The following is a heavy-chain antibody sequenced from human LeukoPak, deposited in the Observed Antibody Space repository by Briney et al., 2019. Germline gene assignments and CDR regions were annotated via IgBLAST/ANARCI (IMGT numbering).Heavy chain of an antibody. CDR1: GFTISSDA. CDR2: ISGSGGST. D-gene: IGHD6-19*01. J-gene: IGHJ4*02. CDR3: AKDPGYSSGWPVFDY. V-gene: IGHV3-23*01. Sequence: GGSLRLSCAASGFTISSDAMSWVRQATGKGVEWVSAISGSGGSTYYADSVKGRFTISRDNSKNTLYLQMNSLRAEDTAVYYCAKDPGYSSGWPVFDYWGQGTLVTVSS.